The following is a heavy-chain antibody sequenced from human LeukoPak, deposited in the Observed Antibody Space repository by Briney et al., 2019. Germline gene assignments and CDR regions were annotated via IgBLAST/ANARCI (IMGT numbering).Heavy chain of an antibody. CDR1: GFTFSSYG. CDR3: AKASPELPRRPYGSGSYYDYYYGMDV. V-gene: IGHV3-30*18. D-gene: IGHD3-10*01. Sequence: GRSLRLSCAASGFTFSSYGMHWVRQAPGKGLEWVAVISYDGSNKYYADSVKARFTISRDNSKNTLYLQMNSLRAEDTAVYYCAKASPELPRRPYGSGSYYDYYYGMDVWGQGTTVTVSS. J-gene: IGHJ6*02. CDR2: ISYDGSNK.